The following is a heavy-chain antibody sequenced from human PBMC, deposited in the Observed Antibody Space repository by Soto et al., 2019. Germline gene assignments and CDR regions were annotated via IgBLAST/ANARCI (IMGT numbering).Heavy chain of an antibody. D-gene: IGHD1-7*01. CDR1: GGTFSSYA. CDR2: IIPIFGTA. J-gene: IGHJ5*02. CDR3: ARDPTVRITGTPSPHP. Sequence: QVQLVQSGAEVKKPGSSVKVSCKASGGTFSSYAISWVRQAPGQGLEWMGGIIPIFGTANYAQKFQGRATITADEATSTAYMELSSLRSEDTAVYYCARDPTVRITGTPSPHPWGQGTLVTVSS. V-gene: IGHV1-69*12.